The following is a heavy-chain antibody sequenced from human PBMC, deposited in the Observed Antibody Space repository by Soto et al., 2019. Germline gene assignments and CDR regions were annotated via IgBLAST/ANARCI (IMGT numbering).Heavy chain of an antibody. CDR2: IYPGDSDT. CDR3: ARSRRGAYISGLHSTSGYYNYGIHV. V-gene: IGHV5-51*01. D-gene: IGHD6-19*01. CDR1: GYSFSTYW. Sequence: EVQLVQSGAEMKKPGESLKISCKASGYSFSTYWIGWVRQMPGKGLEGMGIIYPGDSDTKYSPSLQGQLTISADTSIRTASLLWTSLKAADSAMYYCARSRRGAYISGLHSTSGYYNYGIHVCGQGTKVTVSS. J-gene: IGHJ6*02.